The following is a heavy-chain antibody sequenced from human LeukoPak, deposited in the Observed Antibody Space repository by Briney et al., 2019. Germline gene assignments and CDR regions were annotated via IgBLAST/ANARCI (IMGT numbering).Heavy chain of an antibody. CDR3: AGAPSGFTYGPGDH. V-gene: IGHV1-8*01. D-gene: IGHD5-18*01. CDR2: MNPNSGNT. CDR1: GYTFTSYD. Sequence: GASAKVSCKASGYTFTSYDINWVRQATGQGLEWMGWMNPNSGNTGYAQKFQGRVTMTRNTSISTAYMELRSLRSDDTAVYYCAGAPSGFTYGPGDHWGQGTLVTVSS. J-gene: IGHJ4*02.